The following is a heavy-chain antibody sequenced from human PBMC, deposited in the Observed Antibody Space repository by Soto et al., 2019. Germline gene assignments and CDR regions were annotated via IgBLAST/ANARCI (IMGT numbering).Heavy chain of an antibody. CDR2: IYYSGST. J-gene: IGHJ6*02. Sequence: SETLSLTCTVSGGSISSGDYYWSWIRQPPGKGLEWIGYIYYSGSTYYNPSLKSRVTISVDTSKNQFSLKLSSVTAADTAVYYCARDQFTYYYDSSGYFYYYYGMDVWGQGTTVTVSS. V-gene: IGHV4-30-4*01. CDR1: GGSISSGDYY. D-gene: IGHD3-22*01. CDR3: ARDQFTYYYDSSGYFYYYYGMDV.